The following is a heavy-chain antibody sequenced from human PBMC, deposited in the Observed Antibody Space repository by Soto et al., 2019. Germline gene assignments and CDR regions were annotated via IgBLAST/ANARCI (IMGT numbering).Heavy chain of an antibody. Sequence: QVQLVESGGGVVQPGRSLRLSCAASGFTFSSYGMHWVRQAPGKGLEWVAVISYDGSNKYYADSVKGRFTISRDNSKNTLYLQMNSLRAEDTAVYYCAKSIAVAGDFDYWSQGTLVTVSS. CDR2: ISYDGSNK. J-gene: IGHJ4*02. CDR3: AKSIAVAGDFDY. D-gene: IGHD6-19*01. V-gene: IGHV3-30*18. CDR1: GFTFSSYG.